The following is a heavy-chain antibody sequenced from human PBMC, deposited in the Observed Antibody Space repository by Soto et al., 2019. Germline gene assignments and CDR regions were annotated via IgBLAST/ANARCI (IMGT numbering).Heavy chain of an antibody. CDR2: ISSSGSTI. D-gene: IGHD3-10*01. CDR3: ARGVSHVLLWFGELFNWFDP. Sequence: GGSLRLSCAASGFTFSDYYMSWIRQAPGKGLEWVSYISSSGSTIYYADSVKGRFTISRDNAKNSLYLQMNSLRAEDTAVYYCARGVSHVLLWFGELFNWFDPWGQGTLVTVFS. J-gene: IGHJ5*02. V-gene: IGHV3-11*01. CDR1: GFTFSDYY.